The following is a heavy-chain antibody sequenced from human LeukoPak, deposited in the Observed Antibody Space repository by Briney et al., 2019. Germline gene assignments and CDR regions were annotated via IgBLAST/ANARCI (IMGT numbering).Heavy chain of an antibody. D-gene: IGHD7-27*01. CDR2: ISASAGTT. J-gene: IGHJ4*02. Sequence: GGSLRLSYAASGFTFTNYAMTWVRQAPGKGLEWVSSISASAGTTYYADSVKGRFTISRDTSKTTLHLQMSSLRADDTAVYYCAKDRPLNWGYYFDSWGQGTVVTVSS. CDR1: GFTFTNYA. V-gene: IGHV3-23*01. CDR3: AKDRPLNWGYYFDS.